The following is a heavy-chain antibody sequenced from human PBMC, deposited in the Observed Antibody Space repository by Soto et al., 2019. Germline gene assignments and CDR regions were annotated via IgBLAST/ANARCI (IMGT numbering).Heavy chain of an antibody. CDR2: IYTSGST. D-gene: IGHD6-13*01. CDR3: ARQTTYSSSWYDY. CDR1: GGSIRNYY. V-gene: IGHV4-4*07. Sequence: QVQLQESGPGLVKPSETLSLTCTVSGGSIRNYYWTWIRQPAGKGLEWIGRIYTSGSTNYNPSLKSRVTMSVDTSKNHCSLKLSSVTAADTALYYCARQTTYSSSWYDYWGHGTLVTVSS. J-gene: IGHJ5*01.